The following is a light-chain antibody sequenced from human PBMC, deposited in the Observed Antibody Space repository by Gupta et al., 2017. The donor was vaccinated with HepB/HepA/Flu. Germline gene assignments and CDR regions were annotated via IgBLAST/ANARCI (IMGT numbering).Light chain of an antibody. CDR1: SSNIGSNT. J-gene: IGLJ3*02. CDR3: ATWDDSLNGWV. CDR2: SNN. V-gene: IGLV1-44*01. Sequence: QSVLTQPPSASGTPGQRVTISCSGSSSNIGSNTVNWYQHLPGTAPKLLIYSNNQRPSGVPGRFSGSKSGTSASLAISGLQSEDEAEYYCATWDDSLNGWVFGGGTKLTVL.